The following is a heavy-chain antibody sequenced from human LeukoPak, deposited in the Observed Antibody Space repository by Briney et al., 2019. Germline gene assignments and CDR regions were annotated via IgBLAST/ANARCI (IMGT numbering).Heavy chain of an antibody. D-gene: IGHD6-25*01. Sequence: GGSLRLSCAASGFTFSSYGMHWVRQAPGKGLEWVAFVRYDGGSIYYVDSVKGRFIISRDNSKDTLYLQMNSLRIEDTAVYHCVKDHSSGLLGWGQGTLVTVPS. V-gene: IGHV3-30*02. CDR3: VKDHSSGLLG. J-gene: IGHJ4*02. CDR1: GFTFSSYG. CDR2: VRYDGGSI.